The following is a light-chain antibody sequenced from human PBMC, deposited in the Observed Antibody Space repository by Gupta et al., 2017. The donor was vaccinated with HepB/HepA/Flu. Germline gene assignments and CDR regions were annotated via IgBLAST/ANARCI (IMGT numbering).Light chain of an antibody. CDR3: QQYNNWPLT. Sequence: EIVMTQSPATLSVSLGERATLSCRASQSVSSNLAWYQKKPGQAPRLLIYGTFTRATGIPARFSGSGSGTEFTLTISSLQSEDFAVYYCQQYNNWPLTFGGGTKVEIK. CDR1: QSVSSN. J-gene: IGKJ4*01. V-gene: IGKV3-15*01. CDR2: GTF.